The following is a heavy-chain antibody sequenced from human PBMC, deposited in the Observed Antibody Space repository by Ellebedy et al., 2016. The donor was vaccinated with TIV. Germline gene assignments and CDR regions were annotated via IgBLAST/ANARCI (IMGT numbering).Heavy chain of an antibody. CDR2: FDPEQGDT. Sequence: AASVKVSCKVSGKTLFELSIHWMRQAPGKGLEWMGGFDPEQGDTIYAQKFKGRVTITEDTSPDPAYMELTGLGSDDTAVYFCTTALVGAAPLFDFWGQGTRVTVSS. J-gene: IGHJ4*02. D-gene: IGHD4/OR15-4a*01. CDR1: GKTLFELS. V-gene: IGHV1-24*01. CDR3: TTALVGAAPLFDF.